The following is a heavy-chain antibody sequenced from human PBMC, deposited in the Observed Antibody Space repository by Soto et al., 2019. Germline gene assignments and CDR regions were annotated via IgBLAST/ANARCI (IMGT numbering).Heavy chain of an antibody. CDR2: IYYSGST. V-gene: IGHV4-31*03. CDR3: ARAGYYYDSSGYYSDPFDY. Sequence: SETLSLTGTVSDGSISSGGYYWSWIRRHPGKGLEWIGYIYYSGSTYYNPSLKSRVTISVDTSKNQFSLKLSSVTAADTAVYYCARAGYYYDSSGYYSDPFDYWGQGTLVTVSS. J-gene: IGHJ4*02. CDR1: DGSISSGGYY. D-gene: IGHD3-22*01.